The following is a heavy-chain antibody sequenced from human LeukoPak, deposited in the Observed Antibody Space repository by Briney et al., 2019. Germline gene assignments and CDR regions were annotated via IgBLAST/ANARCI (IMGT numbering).Heavy chain of an antibody. CDR2: ISGSAGST. Sequence: PGGSLRLSCAASGFTFSSYGMNWVRQAPGKGLEWVSAISGSAGSTYYADSVKGRFTISRDNSKNTLYLQMNSLRAEDTAVYYCAKDQGLYNDWGQGTLVTVSS. D-gene: IGHD1-14*01. CDR1: GFTFSSYG. CDR3: AKDQGLYND. V-gene: IGHV3-23*01. J-gene: IGHJ4*02.